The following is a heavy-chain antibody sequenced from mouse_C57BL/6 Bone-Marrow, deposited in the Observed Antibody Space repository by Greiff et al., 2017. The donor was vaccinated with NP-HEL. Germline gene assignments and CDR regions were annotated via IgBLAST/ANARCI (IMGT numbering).Heavy chain of an antibody. CDR3: ARHSDYGSSSAWFAY. V-gene: IGHV5-12*01. Sequence: EVQGVESGGGLVQPGGSLKLSCAASGFTFSDYYMYWVRQTPEKRLEWVAYISNGGGSTYYPDTVKGRFTISRDNAKNTLYLQMSRLKSEDTAMYYCARHSDYGSSSAWFAYWGQGTLVTVSA. CDR1: GFTFSDYY. J-gene: IGHJ3*01. CDR2: ISNGGGST. D-gene: IGHD1-1*01.